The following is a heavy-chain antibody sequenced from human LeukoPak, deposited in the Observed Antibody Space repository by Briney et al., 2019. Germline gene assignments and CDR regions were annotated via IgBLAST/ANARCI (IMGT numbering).Heavy chain of an antibody. Sequence: SETLSLTCTVSGGSISSYYWSWIRQPPGKGLEWIGYIYYSGSTNYNPSLKSRVTISVDTSKNQFSLKLSSVTAADTAVYYCARALECSSTSCYSPYWYFDLWGRGTLVTVSS. CDR2: IYYSGST. J-gene: IGHJ2*01. V-gene: IGHV4-59*01. CDR1: GGSISSYY. CDR3: ARALECSSTSCYSPYWYFDL. D-gene: IGHD2-2*02.